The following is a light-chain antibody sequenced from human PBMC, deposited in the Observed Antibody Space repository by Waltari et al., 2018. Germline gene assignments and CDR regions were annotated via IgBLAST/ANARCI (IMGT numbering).Light chain of an antibody. Sequence: QSALTQPASVSGSPGQSVTISCTGTSSDVGTYDLVSWYQQHPGKAPKLIIYEVTKRPSVVSTRFSGSKSGSTASLTISGLQVDDEADYYCCSYVGRNTRVFAGGTKLTVL. V-gene: IGLV2-23*02. CDR3: CSYVGRNTRV. J-gene: IGLJ3*02. CDR2: EVT. CDR1: SSDVGTYDL.